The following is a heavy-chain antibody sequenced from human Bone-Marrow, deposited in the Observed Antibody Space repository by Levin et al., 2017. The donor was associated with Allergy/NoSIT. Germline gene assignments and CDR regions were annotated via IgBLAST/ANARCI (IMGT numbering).Heavy chain of an antibody. CDR2: IYYSGST. V-gene: IGHV4-39*01. CDR3: ARQAGELSFTVWYYYYMDV. Sequence: SQTLSLTCTVSGGSISSSSYYWGWIRQPPGKGLEWIGSIYYSGSTYYNPSLKSRVTISVDTSKNQFSLKLSTVTAADTAVYYCARQAGELSFTVWYYYYMDVWGKGTTVTVSS. CDR1: GGSISSSSYY. J-gene: IGHJ6*03. D-gene: IGHD3-16*02.